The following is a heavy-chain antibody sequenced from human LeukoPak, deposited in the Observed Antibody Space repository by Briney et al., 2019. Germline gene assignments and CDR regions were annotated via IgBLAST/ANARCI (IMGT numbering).Heavy chain of an antibody. V-gene: IGHV1-69*02. CDR1: GGTFSSYT. J-gene: IGHJ4*02. CDR2: IIPILGIA. Sequence: SVKVSCKASGGTFSSYTISWVRQAPGQGLEWMGRIIPILGIANYAQKFQGRVTITADKSTSTAYMELSSLRSEDTAVYYCARGDGDGYNYHYFDYWGQGTLVTVSS. D-gene: IGHD5-24*01. CDR3: ARGDGDGYNYHYFDY.